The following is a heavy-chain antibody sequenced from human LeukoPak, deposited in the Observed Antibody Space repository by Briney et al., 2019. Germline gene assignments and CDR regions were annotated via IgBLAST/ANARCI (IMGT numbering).Heavy chain of an antibody. J-gene: IGHJ4*02. Sequence: GGSLRLSCAASGFTFSSYAMSWVRQAPGKGLEWVSAISGSGGSTYYADSVKGRFTISRDNAKNSLYLQMNSLRAEDTAVYYCARGVGATGDLYFDYWGQGTLVTVSS. D-gene: IGHD1-26*01. CDR2: ISGSGGST. CDR3: ARGVGATGDLYFDY. CDR1: GFTFSSYA. V-gene: IGHV3-23*01.